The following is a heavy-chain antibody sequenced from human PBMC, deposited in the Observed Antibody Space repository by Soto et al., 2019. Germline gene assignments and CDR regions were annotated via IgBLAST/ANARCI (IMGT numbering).Heavy chain of an antibody. V-gene: IGHV1-18*04. CDR1: GYTFTNYG. Sequence: ASVKVSCKASGYTFTNYGISWVRQAPGQGLEWMGWINGYNGNTKYIQKFQDRLTMTTDTSTSTAYMELRSLRAEDTAVYYCANPDDSSGYFRSYFDYWGQGTLVTVSS. CDR2: INGYNGNT. D-gene: IGHD3-22*01. J-gene: IGHJ4*02. CDR3: ANPDDSSGYFRSYFDY.